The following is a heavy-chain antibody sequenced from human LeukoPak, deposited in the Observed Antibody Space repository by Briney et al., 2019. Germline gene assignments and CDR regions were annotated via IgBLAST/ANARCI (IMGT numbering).Heavy chain of an antibody. CDR1: GFTFGSYA. Sequence: GGSLRLSCAASGFTFGSYAMRWARQAPGRGLGWVSSISGSGGSTYYADSVKGRFTISRDNSKNTLYLQMNSLRAEDTAVYYCAKSSSSSWDDFDYWGQGTLVTVSS. CDR3: AKSSSSSWDDFDY. D-gene: IGHD6-13*01. CDR2: ISGSGGST. J-gene: IGHJ4*02. V-gene: IGHV3-23*01.